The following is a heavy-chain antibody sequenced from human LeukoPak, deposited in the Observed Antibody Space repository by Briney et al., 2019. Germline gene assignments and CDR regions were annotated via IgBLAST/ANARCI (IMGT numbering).Heavy chain of an antibody. Sequence: GGSLRLSCEASGFTFSDYWMSWVRQAPGKGLEWVANIKQDGSVKHYVDSVKGRFTISRDNAKNSLSLQMNSLRVEDTAVYYCATVLMATSDYWGRGTLVTVSS. V-gene: IGHV3-7*01. J-gene: IGHJ4*02. CDR1: GFTFSDYW. D-gene: IGHD2-8*01. CDR3: ATVLMATSDY. CDR2: IKQDGSVK.